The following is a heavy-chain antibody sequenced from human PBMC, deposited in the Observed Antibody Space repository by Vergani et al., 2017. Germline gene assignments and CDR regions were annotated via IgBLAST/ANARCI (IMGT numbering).Heavy chain of an antibody. CDR3: AKHGQIDYGDSTSYFDY. J-gene: IGHJ4*02. CDR2: ISGSGGST. CDR1: GFTFDDYA. V-gene: IGHV3-23*04. Sequence: EVQLVESGGGLVQPGRSLRLSCAASGFTFDDYAMHWVRQAPGKGLEWVSAISGSGGSTYYADSVKGRFTISRDNSKNTLYLQMNSLRAEDTAVYYCAKHGQIDYGDSTSYFDYWGQGTLVTVSS. D-gene: IGHD4-17*01.